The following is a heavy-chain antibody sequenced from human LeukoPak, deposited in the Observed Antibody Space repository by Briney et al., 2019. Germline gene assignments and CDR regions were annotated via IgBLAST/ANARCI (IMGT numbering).Heavy chain of an antibody. CDR3: ARHYPYGSGSYSPFYFDY. CDR2: IYYSGST. D-gene: IGHD3-10*01. Sequence: ASETLSLTCTVSGDSISSYYWSWTRQPPGKGLEWTGYIYYSGSTNYNPSLKSRVTISVDTSKNQFSLKLSSVTAADTGVYYCARHYPYGSGSYSPFYFDYWGQGTLVTVSS. V-gene: IGHV4-59*08. J-gene: IGHJ4*02. CDR1: GDSISSYY.